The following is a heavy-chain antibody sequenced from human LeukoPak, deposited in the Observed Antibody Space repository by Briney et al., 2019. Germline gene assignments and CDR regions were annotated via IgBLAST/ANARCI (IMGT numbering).Heavy chain of an antibody. CDR2: INWDGTGT. J-gene: IGHJ4*02. CDR3: AKAVRSSSSWFDY. CDR1: GFAFNDYT. D-gene: IGHD6-13*01. Sequence: GGSLRLSCAASGFAFNDYTMHWVRHPPGRGLEWVSLINWDGTGTHYADSVMGRFTIFRDNSKNSLYLQMNSLRTEDTALYYCAKAVRSSSSWFDYWGLGTLVTVSS. V-gene: IGHV3-43*01.